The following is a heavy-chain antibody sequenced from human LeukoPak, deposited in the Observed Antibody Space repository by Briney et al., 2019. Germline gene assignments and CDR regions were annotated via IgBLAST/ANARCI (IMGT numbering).Heavy chain of an antibody. J-gene: IGHJ4*02. CDR2: IYYSGST. Sequence: SETLSHTCTVSGGSISSGDYYWSWIRQPPGKGLEWIGYIYYSGSTYYNPSLKSRVTISVDTSKNQFSLKLSSVTAADTAVYYCARSGFGVFRYWGQGTLVTVSS. V-gene: IGHV4-30-4*01. CDR1: GGSISSGDYY. CDR3: ARSGFGVFRY. D-gene: IGHD3-10*01.